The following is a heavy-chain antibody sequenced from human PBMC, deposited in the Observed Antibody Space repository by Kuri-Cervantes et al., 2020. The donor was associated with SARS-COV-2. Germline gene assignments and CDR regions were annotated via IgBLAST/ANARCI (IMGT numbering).Heavy chain of an antibody. CDR3: VRDGDHWNFDY. J-gene: IGHJ4*02. CDR2: IRYDGSNK. V-gene: IGHV3-33*08. CDR1: GFTFSSYG. Sequence: GGSLRLSCAASGFTFSSYGMHWVRQAPGKGLEWVAVIRYDGSNKYYADSVKGRFTLSRDNAKNMLFLQMNSLRAEDTAVYYCVRDGDHWNFDYWGQGTLVTVSS. D-gene: IGHD1-1*01.